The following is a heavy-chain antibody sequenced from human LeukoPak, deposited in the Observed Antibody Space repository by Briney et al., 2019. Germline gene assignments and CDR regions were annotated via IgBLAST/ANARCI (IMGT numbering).Heavy chain of an antibody. CDR1: GLTVSSNY. CDR3: ARCYSSGWQTIEYFDY. D-gene: IGHD6-19*01. V-gene: IGHV3-53*04. CDR2: IYSGGST. Sequence: PGGSLRLSCAASGLTVSSNYMTWVRQAPGKGLEWVSVIYSGGSTHYADSVKGRFTISTHNSKNTLYLQMNSLRAEDTAVYFCARCYSSGWQTIEYFDYWGQGTLVTVSS. J-gene: IGHJ4*02.